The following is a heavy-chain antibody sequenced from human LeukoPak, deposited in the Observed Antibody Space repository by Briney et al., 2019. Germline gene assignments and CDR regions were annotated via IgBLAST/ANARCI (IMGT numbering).Heavy chain of an antibody. CDR2: IYYSGST. V-gene: IGHV4-39*07. J-gene: IGHJ4*02. D-gene: IGHD6-13*01. Sequence: PSETLSLTCTVSGGSISSSSYYWGWIRQPPGKGLEWIGSIYYSGSTNYNPSLKSRVTISVDTSKNQFSLKLSSVTAADTAVYYCARGDWSAAQYYFDYWGQGTLVTVSS. CDR1: GGSISSSSYY. CDR3: ARGDWSAAQYYFDY.